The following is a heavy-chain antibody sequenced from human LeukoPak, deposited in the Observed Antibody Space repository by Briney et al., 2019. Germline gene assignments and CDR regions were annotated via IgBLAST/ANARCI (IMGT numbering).Heavy chain of an antibody. V-gene: IGHV3-48*02. CDR1: GFTFSKYD. Sequence: PGGSLSLSCAASGFTFSKYDMNWVGQAQGKGLEWVSYISTGSTTIYYADSVKGRFTISRDNAKNSLFLQMNSLRDEDTSVYYCWLRGPTWGEAWGQGTLVTVFS. CDR2: ISTGSTTI. D-gene: IGHD1-26*01. J-gene: IGHJ5*02. CDR3: WLRGPTWGEA.